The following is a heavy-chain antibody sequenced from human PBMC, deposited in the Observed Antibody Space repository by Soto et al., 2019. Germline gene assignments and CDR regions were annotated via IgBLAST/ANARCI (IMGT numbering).Heavy chain of an antibody. CDR2: IYYSGST. Sequence: SETLSLTCTVSGGSISSYYWSWIRQPPGKGLEWIGYIYYSGSTNYNPSLKSLVTISVDTSKNQFSLKLSSVTASVTAVYYCARRYGKNAFDIWGQGTMVTVSS. CDR1: GGSISSYY. V-gene: IGHV4-59*01. CDR3: ARRYGKNAFDI. D-gene: IGHD5-18*01. J-gene: IGHJ3*02.